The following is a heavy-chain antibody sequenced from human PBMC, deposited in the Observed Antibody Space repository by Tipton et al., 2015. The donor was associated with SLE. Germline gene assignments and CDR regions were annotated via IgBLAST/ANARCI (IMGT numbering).Heavy chain of an antibody. D-gene: IGHD6-13*01. CDR1: GGSISSSTYY. CDR3: ERHASSDSWYEDYFDN. Sequence: LRLSCTVSGGSISSSTYYWGWIRQPPGKGLERIGSIYYSGSTYYNPSLKSRVTISVDTSKNQFSLKVKSVTAADTAVYYGERHASSDSWYEDYFDNWGRGTLVTVSS. V-gene: IGHV4-39*01. CDR2: IYYSGST. J-gene: IGHJ4*02.